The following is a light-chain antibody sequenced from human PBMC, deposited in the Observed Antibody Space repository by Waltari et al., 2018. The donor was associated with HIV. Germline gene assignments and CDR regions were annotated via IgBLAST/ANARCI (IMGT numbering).Light chain of an antibody. Sequence: EIVMTQSPATLSVSPGERATLSSRASKSIAKNLAWYQQKPGQAPRLLIYCVSTRATGIPARFSGSGSWTEFTLTISSLQSEDFAVYYCQQYDNWPPWTFGQGTKVEI. CDR2: CVS. J-gene: IGKJ1*01. CDR3: QQYDNWPPWT. CDR1: KSIAKN. V-gene: IGKV3-15*01.